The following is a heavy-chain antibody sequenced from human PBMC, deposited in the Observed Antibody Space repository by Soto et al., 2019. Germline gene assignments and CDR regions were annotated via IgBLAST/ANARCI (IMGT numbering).Heavy chain of an antibody. CDR1: GYTLTELS. D-gene: IGHD3-3*01. CDR3: AREGSVLRFLEWPQGDAFDI. V-gene: IGHV1-46*03. Sequence: ASVKVSCKGSGYTLTELSMHWVRQAPGKGLEWMGIFNPSDGNTSYAQKFQGRVTMTRDTSTSTVYMELSSLRSEDTAVYYCAREGSVLRFLEWPQGDAFDIWGQGTMVTVSS. CDR2: FNPSDGNT. J-gene: IGHJ3*02.